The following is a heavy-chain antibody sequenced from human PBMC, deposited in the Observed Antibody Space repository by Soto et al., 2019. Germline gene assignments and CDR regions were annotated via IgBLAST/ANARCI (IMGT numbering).Heavy chain of an antibody. CDR1: GFTFSTYG. CDR2: IWSDGTNK. J-gene: IGHJ4*02. Sequence: QVQLVESGGGVVQPGRSLRLFCAASGFTFSTYGMHWVRQAPGKGLEWVALIWSDGTNKYYADSVKGRFTISRDNSKKTLYLQMNSLRAEDTAVYYCVRVFDTYYFDLWGQGNMVTVSS. CDR3: VRVFDTYYFDL. V-gene: IGHV3-33*01. D-gene: IGHD3-9*01.